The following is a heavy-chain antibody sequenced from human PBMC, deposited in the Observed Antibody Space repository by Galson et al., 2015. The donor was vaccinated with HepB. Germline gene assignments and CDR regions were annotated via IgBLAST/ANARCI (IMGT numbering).Heavy chain of an antibody. J-gene: IGHJ6*04. V-gene: IGHV3-21*01. CDR3: ARGQARYGSGIFGDV. CDR1: GFTFSSYS. CDR2: ISSSSSYI. D-gene: IGHD3-10*01. Sequence: SLRLSCAASGFTFSSYSMNWVRQAPGKGLEWVSSISSSSSYIYYADSVKGRFTISRDNAKNSLYLQMNSLRAEDTAVYYCARGQARYGSGIFGDVWGKGTTVTVSS.